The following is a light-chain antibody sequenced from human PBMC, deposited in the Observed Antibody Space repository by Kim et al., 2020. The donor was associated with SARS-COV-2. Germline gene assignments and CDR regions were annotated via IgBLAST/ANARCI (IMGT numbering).Light chain of an antibody. CDR3: QQYNNWPPVT. CDR2: GAS. J-gene: IGKJ4*01. V-gene: IGKV3-15*01. Sequence: EIVMTQSPATLSVSPGESATLSCRASQSVSSNLAWYQHKVGQAPRLLIYGASTRATGIPARFSGSGSGTEFTLTISSLQSEDFAVYYWQQYNNWPPVTFGGGTKLEI. CDR1: QSVSSN.